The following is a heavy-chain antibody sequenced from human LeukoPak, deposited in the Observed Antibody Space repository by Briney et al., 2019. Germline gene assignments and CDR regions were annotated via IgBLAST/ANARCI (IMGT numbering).Heavy chain of an antibody. CDR1: GFTFSSYS. CDR3: ARDLEMGKHFDY. CDR2: ISSSSSYI. D-gene: IGHD1-26*01. Sequence: GGSLRLSCAASGFTFSSYSMNWVRQAPGKGLEWVSSISSSSSYIYYADSVKGRFTISRVNSKNTLFLHMDSLRAEDTALYYCARDLEMGKHFDYWGQGTPVTVSS. V-gene: IGHV3-21*01. J-gene: IGHJ4*02.